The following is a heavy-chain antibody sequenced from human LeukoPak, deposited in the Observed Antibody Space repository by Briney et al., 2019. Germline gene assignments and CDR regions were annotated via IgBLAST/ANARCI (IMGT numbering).Heavy chain of an antibody. V-gene: IGHV4-59*01. CDR1: GGSISSYY. D-gene: IGHD3-3*01. CDR3: ASTSYDFWSGYSPLGY. CDR2: IYYSGST. Sequence: KPSETLSLTCTVSGGSISSYYWSWIRQPPGKGLEWIGYIYYSGSTNYNPSLKSRVTISVDTSKYQFSLKLSSVTAADTAVYYCASTSYDFWSGYSPLGYWGQGTLVTVSS. J-gene: IGHJ4*02.